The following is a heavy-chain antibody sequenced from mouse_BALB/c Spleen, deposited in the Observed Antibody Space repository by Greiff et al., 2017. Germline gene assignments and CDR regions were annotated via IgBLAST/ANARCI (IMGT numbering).Heavy chain of an antibody. D-gene: IGHD3-2*01. CDR1: GYTFTSYW. CDR2: IDPYDSET. CDR3: AREGDSSGHAWFAY. Sequence: QVQLQQPGAELVRPGASVKLSCKASGYTFTSYWMNWVKQRHEQGLEWIGRIDPYDSETHYNQKFKDKAILTVDKSSSTAYMQLSSLTSADSAVYYCAREGDSSGHAWFAYWGQGTLVTVSA. J-gene: IGHJ3*01. V-gene: IGHV1-52*01.